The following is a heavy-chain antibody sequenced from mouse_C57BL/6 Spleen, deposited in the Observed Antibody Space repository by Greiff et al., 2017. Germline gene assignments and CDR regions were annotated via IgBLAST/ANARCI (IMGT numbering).Heavy chain of an antibody. Sequence: VQVVESGPGLVQPSQSLSITCTVSGFSLTSYGVHWVRQSPGKGLEWLGVIWSGGSTDYNAAFISSLSISKDNFTSQLFFKMNSLQADDTAIEYCARKETTVVATYYYAMDYWGQGTSVTVSS. CDR1: GFSLTSYG. J-gene: IGHJ4*01. V-gene: IGHV2-2*01. D-gene: IGHD1-1*01. CDR2: IWSGGST. CDR3: ARKETTVVATYYYAMDY.